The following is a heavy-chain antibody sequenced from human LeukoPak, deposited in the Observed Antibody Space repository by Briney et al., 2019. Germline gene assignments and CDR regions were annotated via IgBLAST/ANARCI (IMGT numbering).Heavy chain of an antibody. V-gene: IGHV1-2*02. D-gene: IGHD4-17*01. CDR2: INPNSGGT. Sequence: ASVKVSCKASGYTFTGYYMHWVRQAAGQGLEWMGWINPNSGGTNYAQKFQGRVTMTRDTSISTAYMELSRLRSDDTAVYYCARVFDYGDYFGDYWGQGTLVTVSS. CDR1: GYTFTGYY. CDR3: ARVFDYGDYFGDY. J-gene: IGHJ4*02.